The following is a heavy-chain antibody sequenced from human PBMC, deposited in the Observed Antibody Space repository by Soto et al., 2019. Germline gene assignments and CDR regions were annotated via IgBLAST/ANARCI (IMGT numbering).Heavy chain of an antibody. CDR1: GLTFSNAW. J-gene: IGHJ4*02. CDR3: TTAHPRGPDY. V-gene: IGHV3-15*01. Sequence: SLRLSCAATGLTFSNAWMNWVRQTPGKGLEWVGQIRSKTDGGTIFYPAPVKGRFIISRDDSVNTLHLQMNSLKTEDAAVYYCTTAHPRGPDYWGQGTLVTSPQ. CDR2: IRSKTDGGTI. D-gene: IGHD5-12*01.